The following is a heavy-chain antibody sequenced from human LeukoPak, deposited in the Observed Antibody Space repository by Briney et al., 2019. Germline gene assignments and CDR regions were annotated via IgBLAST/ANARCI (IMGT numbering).Heavy chain of an antibody. CDR2: IKSKTDGGTT. CDR1: GFTFSNAW. V-gene: IGHV3-15*01. D-gene: IGHD6-13*01. CDR3: TTGGIAAAGHDY. J-gene: IGHJ4*02. Sequence: SGGSLRLSCAASGFTFSNAWMSWVRQAPGKGLEWVGRIKSKTDGGTTDYAAPVKGRFTISRDDSKNTLYPQMNSLKTEDTAVYYCTTGGIAAAGHDYWGQGTLVTVSS.